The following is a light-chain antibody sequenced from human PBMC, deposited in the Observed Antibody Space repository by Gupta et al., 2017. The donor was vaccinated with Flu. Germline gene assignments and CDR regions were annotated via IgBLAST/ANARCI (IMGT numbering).Light chain of an antibody. CDR3: QQYDDWPPIT. CDR2: GES. V-gene: IGKV3-15*01. J-gene: IGKJ5*01. CDR1: QSVSSN. Sequence: EIVMTQSPDTLSVSPGERATPSCRASQSVSSNLAWYQHKPGLAPRLLIYGESTRATGIADRCSGSGSWTECTLTISSLQSEDFAVDYCQQYDDWPPITFGQGTRLEIK.